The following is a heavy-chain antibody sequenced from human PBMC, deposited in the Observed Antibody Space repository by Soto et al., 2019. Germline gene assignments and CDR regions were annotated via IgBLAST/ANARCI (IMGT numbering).Heavy chain of an antibody. D-gene: IGHD1-26*01. V-gene: IGHV3-7*03. CDR3: ARINSGTYLGDALDI. Sequence: EVRLVESGGGLVQPGGSLRLSCAASGFTFNTYWMTWVRQAPGKGLEWVANIKQDASEKYYVDSVKGRFTISRDNPKNSLYLQMNSLSAEDTAIYYCARINSGTYLGDALDIWGQGTMVTVSS. CDR2: IKQDASEK. CDR1: GFTFNTYW. J-gene: IGHJ3*02.